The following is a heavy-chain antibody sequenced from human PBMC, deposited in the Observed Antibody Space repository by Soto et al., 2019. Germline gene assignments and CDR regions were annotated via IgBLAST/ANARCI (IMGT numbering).Heavy chain of an antibody. Sequence: QVQLVESGGGVVQPGRSLRLYCAASGFTFSSYAMHWVRQAPGKGLEWVAVISYDGSNKYYADSVKGRFTISRDNSKNTLYLQMNSLRAEDTAVYYCARDEYSSSWYGYFQHWGQGTLVTVSS. CDR1: GFTFSSYA. CDR2: ISYDGSNK. CDR3: ARDEYSSSWYGYFQH. D-gene: IGHD6-13*01. V-gene: IGHV3-30-3*01. J-gene: IGHJ1*01.